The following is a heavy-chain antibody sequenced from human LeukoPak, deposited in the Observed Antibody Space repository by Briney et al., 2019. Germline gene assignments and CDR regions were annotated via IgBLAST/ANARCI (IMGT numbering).Heavy chain of an antibody. CDR1: GFTFSSCG. J-gene: IGHJ4*02. D-gene: IGHD6-13*01. V-gene: IGHV3-30*03. Sequence: GGSLRLSCAASGFTFSSCGMHWVRQAPGKGLEWVAVISYDGSNKYYADSVKGRFTISRDNAKNSLYLQMNTLRAEDTAVYYCARDKRQLVSFDYWGQGTLVTVSS. CDR3: ARDKRQLVSFDY. CDR2: ISYDGSNK.